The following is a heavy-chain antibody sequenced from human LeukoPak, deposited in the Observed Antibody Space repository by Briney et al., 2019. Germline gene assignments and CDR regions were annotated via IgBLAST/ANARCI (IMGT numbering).Heavy chain of an antibody. CDR2: ISGSGGST. D-gene: IGHD3-10*01. CDR1: GFTFSSYA. CDR3: AKENYYGSGSYYTTPFDY. V-gene: IGHV3-23*01. Sequence: PSGGSLRLSCAASGFTFSSYAMSWVRQAPGKGLEWVSAISGSGGSTYYADSVKGRFTISRDNSKNTLYLQMNSLRAEDTAVYYCAKENYYGSGSYYTTPFDYWGQGTLVTVSS. J-gene: IGHJ4*02.